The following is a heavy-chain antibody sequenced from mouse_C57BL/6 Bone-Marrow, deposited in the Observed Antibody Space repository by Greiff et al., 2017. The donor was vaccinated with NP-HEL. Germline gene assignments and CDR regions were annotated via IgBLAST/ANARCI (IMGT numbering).Heavy chain of an antibody. Sequence: VQLQQPGAELVKPGASVKLSCKASGYTFTSYWMHWVKQRPGQGLEWIGMIHPNSGSTNYNEKFKSKATLTVDKSSSPAYMQLRSLTAEDSAVYYCARSEAYYSNYYAMDYWGQGTSVTVSS. CDR2: IHPNSGST. V-gene: IGHV1-64*01. CDR1: GYTFTSYW. CDR3: ARSEAYYSNYYAMDY. J-gene: IGHJ4*01. D-gene: IGHD2-5*01.